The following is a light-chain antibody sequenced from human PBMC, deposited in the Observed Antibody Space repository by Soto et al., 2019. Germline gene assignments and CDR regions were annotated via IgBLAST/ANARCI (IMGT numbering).Light chain of an antibody. J-gene: IGKJ1*01. CDR3: QQYASSRTWT. CDR1: QSVTSNY. CDR2: GAS. V-gene: IGKV3-20*01. Sequence: EIVLTQSPGTLSLSPGERATLSCRASQSVTSNYLAWYQQKPGQSPGLLIYGASIRATGIPGRFSGSGSGTDFTLTISRLEPEDSAVYYCQQYASSRTWTFGQGTKV.